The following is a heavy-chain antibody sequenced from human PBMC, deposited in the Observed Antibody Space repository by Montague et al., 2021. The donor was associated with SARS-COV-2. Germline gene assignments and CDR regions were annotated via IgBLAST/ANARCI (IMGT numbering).Heavy chain of an antibody. D-gene: IGHD5-12*01. V-gene: IGHV3-21*01. J-gene: IGHJ4*02. CDR3: YGGYDFGY. Sequence: SLRLSCAASGFTFNSYSMNWVRQAPGKGLEWVSSISSTSTSIYYADSVKGRFTISRDNAKNSLYPQMNSLRAEDTAVYYCYGGYDFGYWGQGTLVTVSS. CDR1: GFTFNSYS. CDR2: ISSTSTSI.